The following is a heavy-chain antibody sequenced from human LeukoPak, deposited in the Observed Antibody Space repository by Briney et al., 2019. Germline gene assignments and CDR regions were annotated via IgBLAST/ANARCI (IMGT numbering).Heavy chain of an antibody. CDR1: GFTFSSYA. CDR3: AKDGYCSGGSCYYDC. D-gene: IGHD2-15*01. Sequence: GGSLRLSCAASGFTFSSYAMSWVRQAPGKGLEWVSAISGSGGSTYYADSVKGRFTISRDNSKNTLYLQMNSLRAEDTAVYYCAKDGYCSGGSCYYDCWGQGTLVTVSS. V-gene: IGHV3-23*01. CDR2: ISGSGGST. J-gene: IGHJ4*02.